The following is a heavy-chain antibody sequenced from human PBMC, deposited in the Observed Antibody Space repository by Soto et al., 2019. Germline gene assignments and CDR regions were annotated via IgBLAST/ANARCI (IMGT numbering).Heavy chain of an antibody. CDR3: AREGLTFGPGAVGGAFDI. D-gene: IGHD2-2*01. CDR2: IIPIFGTI. V-gene: IGHV1-69*12. Sequence: QVQLVQSGTEVRKPGSSVKVSCKASGGTFDSNAISWVRLAPGQGLEWMGGIIPIFGTINNAQKFQDRVTITAXEAAXIXYMELSSLRSEDTAIYYCAREGLTFGPGAVGGAFDIWGQGTLVTVSS. CDR1: GGTFDSNA. J-gene: IGHJ3*02.